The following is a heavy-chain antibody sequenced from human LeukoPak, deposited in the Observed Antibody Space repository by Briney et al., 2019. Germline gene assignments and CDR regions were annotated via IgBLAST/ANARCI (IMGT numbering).Heavy chain of an antibody. CDR2: ISAYNGNT. CDR1: GYTFTSYG. CDR3: ARVGQQLAHYYYYYYMDV. V-gene: IGHV1-18*01. Sequence: VASVKVSCKASGYTFTSYGISWVRQAPGRGLEWMGWISAYNGNTNYAQKLQGRVTMTTDTSTSTAYMELRSLRSDDTAVYYCARVGQQLAHYYYYYYMDVWGKGTTVTVSS. J-gene: IGHJ6*03. D-gene: IGHD6-13*01.